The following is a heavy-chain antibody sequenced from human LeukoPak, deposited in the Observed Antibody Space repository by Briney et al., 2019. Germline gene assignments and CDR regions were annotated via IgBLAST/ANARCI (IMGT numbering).Heavy chain of an antibody. J-gene: IGHJ5*02. V-gene: IGHV1-69*06. CDR3: ARSIVGGLEGSKTGIIDP. D-gene: IGHD1-26*01. CDR1: GGTFSSYA. CDR2: IIPIFGTA. Sequence: SVKVSCKASGGTFSSYAISWVRQAPGQGLEWMGGIIPIFGTANYAQKFQGRVTITADKSTSTAYMELSSLRSEDTAVYYCARSIVGGLEGSKTGIIDPWGQGTLVTVSS.